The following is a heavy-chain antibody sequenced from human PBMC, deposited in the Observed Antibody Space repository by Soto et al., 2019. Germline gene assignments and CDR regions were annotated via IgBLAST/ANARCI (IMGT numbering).Heavy chain of an antibody. CDR1: GGTFSSYT. CDR3: ARGVGPRCFGQLLHTDY. D-gene: IGHD3-10*01. Sequence: QVQLVQSGAEVKKPGSSVKVSCKASGGTFSSYTISWVRQAPGQGLEWMGRIIPILGIANYAQKFQGRVTIYAHKSTSTADMERSSLRSEDTAVYYCARGVGPRCFGQLLHTDYWGQGTLVTVSS. V-gene: IGHV1-69*02. CDR2: IIPILGIA. J-gene: IGHJ4*02.